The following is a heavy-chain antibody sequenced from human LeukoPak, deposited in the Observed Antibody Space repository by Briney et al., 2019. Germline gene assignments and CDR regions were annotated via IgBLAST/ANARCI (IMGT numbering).Heavy chain of an antibody. D-gene: IGHD4-23*01. CDR2: IIPIFGTA. CDR1: GGTFISYA. CDR3: ARDQAHGGNGYYFDY. J-gene: IGHJ4*02. Sequence: GASVKVSCKASGGTFISYAISWVRQAPGQGLEWMGGIIPIFGTANYAQKFQGRVTITADESTSTACMELSSLRSEDTAVYYCARDQAHGGNGYYFDYWGQGTLVTVSS. V-gene: IGHV1-69*13.